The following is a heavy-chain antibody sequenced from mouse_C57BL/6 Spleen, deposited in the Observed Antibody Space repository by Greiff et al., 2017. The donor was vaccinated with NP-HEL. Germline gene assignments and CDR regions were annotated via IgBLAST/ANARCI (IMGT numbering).Heavy chain of an antibody. CDR1: GYTFTDYY. CDR3: ARRLWLRNYFDY. CDR2: INPNNGGT. Sequence: EVQLQQSGPELVKPGASVKISCKASGYTFTDYYMNWVKQSHGKSLEWIGDINPNNGGTSYNQKFKGKATLTVDKSSSTAYMELRSLTSEDSAVYYCARRLWLRNYFDYWGQGTTLTVSS. V-gene: IGHV1-26*01. J-gene: IGHJ2*01. D-gene: IGHD2-2*01.